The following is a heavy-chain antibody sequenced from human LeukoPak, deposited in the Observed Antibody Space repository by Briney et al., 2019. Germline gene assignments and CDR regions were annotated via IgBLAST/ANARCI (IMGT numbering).Heavy chain of an antibody. CDR1: VGSISSYY. CDR2: IYYSGST. Sequence: SETLSLTCTVSVGSISSYYWSWIRQPPGKGLEWIGYIYYSGSTNYNPSLKSRVTISVDTSKNQFSLKLSSVTAADTAVYYCATTDPIFDYWGQGTLVTVSS. J-gene: IGHJ4*02. CDR3: ATTDPIFDY. V-gene: IGHV4-59*08.